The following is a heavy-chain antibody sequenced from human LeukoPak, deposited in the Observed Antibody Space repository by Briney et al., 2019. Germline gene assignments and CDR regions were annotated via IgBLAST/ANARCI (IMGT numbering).Heavy chain of an antibody. CDR1: GFTFSDYS. V-gene: IGHV3-11*01. D-gene: IGHD7-27*01. Sequence: GGSLRLSCAASGFTFSDYSMNWIRQAPGKGLEWVSYIGSSGFTIYYADSLKGRFTISRDNAKNSLYLQMNSLKVEDTAVYYCAGANWGHWYFDLWGRGTLVTVSS. J-gene: IGHJ2*01. CDR3: AGANWGHWYFDL. CDR2: IGSSGFTI.